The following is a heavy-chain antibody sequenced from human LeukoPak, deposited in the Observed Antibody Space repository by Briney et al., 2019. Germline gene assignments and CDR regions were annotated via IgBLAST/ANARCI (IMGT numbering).Heavy chain of an antibody. CDR2: IYYSGST. V-gene: IGHV4-31*03. CDR3: ARDCGSSGWAFDY. Sequence: SETVSLTCTVSGGTISRGGYYWSWIRQHPGKGLEWIGYIYYSGSTYYNPSLKSRVTISVVTSKNQFSLKLSSVTAADTAVYYCARDCGSSGWAFDYWGQGTLVSVSS. J-gene: IGHJ4*02. D-gene: IGHD6-19*01. CDR1: GGTISRGGYY.